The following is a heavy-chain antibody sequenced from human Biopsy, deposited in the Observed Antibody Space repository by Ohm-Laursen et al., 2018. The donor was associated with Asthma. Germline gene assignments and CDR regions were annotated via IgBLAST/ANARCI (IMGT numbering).Heavy chain of an antibody. CDR3: VRGSSSWHHGPFHYYYGLDV. Sequence: GTLSLTCSLSSGSGGYMRSGNYYWGWIRQPPGKGLEWIGSIYYSGTTYYNPSLESRVTVSADTSKNHFSLKLSSVTAADTAVYYCVRGSSSWHHGPFHYYYGLDVWGQGTTATVSS. CDR1: SGSGGYMRSGNYY. CDR2: IYYSGTT. V-gene: IGHV4-39*01. J-gene: IGHJ6*02. D-gene: IGHD6-13*01.